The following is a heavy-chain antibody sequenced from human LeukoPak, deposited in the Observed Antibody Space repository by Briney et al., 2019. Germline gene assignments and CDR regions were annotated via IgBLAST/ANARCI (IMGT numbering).Heavy chain of an antibody. V-gene: IGHV4-34*01. J-gene: IGHJ4*02. D-gene: IGHD5-18*01. CDR1: GGSFSGYY. Sequence: SETLSLTCAVYGGSFSGYYWSWIRQPPGKGLEWIGEINHSGSTNYNPSLKSQVTISVDTSKNQCSLKMRSVTAADTAVYYCARMAAMVTLDYWGRGTLVTVSS. CDR3: ARMAAMVTLDY. CDR2: INHSGST.